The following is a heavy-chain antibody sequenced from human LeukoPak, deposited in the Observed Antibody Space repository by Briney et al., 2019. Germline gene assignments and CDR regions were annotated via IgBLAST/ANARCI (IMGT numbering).Heavy chain of an antibody. CDR3: ARGVVIAPQTFDY. J-gene: IGHJ4*02. Sequence: PSETLSLTCTVSGGSISSSKYYWGWIRQPPGKGLEWIGTIFNNGSTHYNPSLKSRVTISVDTSKNQFSLKLSSVTAADTAVYYCARGVVIAPQTFDYWGQGTLVTVSS. CDR2: IFNNGST. D-gene: IGHD2-21*01. CDR1: GGSISSSKYY. V-gene: IGHV4-39*07.